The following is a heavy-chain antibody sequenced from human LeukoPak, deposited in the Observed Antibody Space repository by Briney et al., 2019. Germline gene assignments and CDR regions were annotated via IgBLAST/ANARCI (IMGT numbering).Heavy chain of an antibody. D-gene: IGHD3-22*01. J-gene: IGHJ4*02. CDR2: IKQDGGEK. CDR3: ASGMIEYDY. CDR1: GFTFSDYW. Sequence: GSLRLSCVAPGFTFSDYWMSWVRQAPGKGLEWVANIKQDGGEKYYVDSVKGRIIISRDNAKNSLFLQTHSLRAEDTAVYYCASGMIEYDYWGQGTLVTVSS. V-gene: IGHV3-7*01.